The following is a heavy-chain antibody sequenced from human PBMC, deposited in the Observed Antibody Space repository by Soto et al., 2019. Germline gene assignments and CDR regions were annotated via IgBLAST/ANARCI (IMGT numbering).Heavy chain of an antibody. Sequence: QVKLVQTGAEVKKPGASVKVSCKASGYTFTSYAISWVRQAPGQGLEWMGWISAYNGNTNYAQNLQGRVTMTTDTSTSTAYMELRSLRADETTVYYSARDSAPIAPWGQGTLVTVSS. D-gene: IGHD6-13*01. CDR1: GYTFTSYA. CDR3: ARDSAPIAP. V-gene: IGHV1-18*01. J-gene: IGHJ5*02. CDR2: ISAYNGNT.